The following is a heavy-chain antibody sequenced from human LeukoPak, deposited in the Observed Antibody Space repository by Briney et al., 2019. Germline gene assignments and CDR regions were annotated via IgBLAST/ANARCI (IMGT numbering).Heavy chain of an antibody. D-gene: IGHD3-3*01. CDR2: INSNSGGS. CDR3: ARGDYDFWSGYDY. J-gene: IGHJ4*02. CDR1: GYTFTSYG. V-gene: IGHV1-2*02. Sequence: ASVKVSCKASGYTFTSYGISWVRQAPGQGLEWMGWINSNSGGSNYAQKFQGRVTMTRDTSISTAYMELSRLRSDDTAVYYCARGDYDFWSGYDYWGQGTLVTVSS.